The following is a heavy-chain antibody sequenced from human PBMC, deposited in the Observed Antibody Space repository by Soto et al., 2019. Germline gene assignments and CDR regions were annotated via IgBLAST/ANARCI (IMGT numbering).Heavy chain of an antibody. CDR1: GFTFSSHG. D-gene: IGHD4-17*01. Sequence: GGSLRLSCAASGFTFSSHGMSWVRQAPGKGLEWVSVISGGAGRTYYADSVKGRFTISRDNSKNTLYLQMNSLRAEDTAVYYCAKAYGDYYYFYYMDVWGKGTTVTVSS. CDR3: AKAYGDYYYFYYMDV. V-gene: IGHV3-23*01. J-gene: IGHJ6*03. CDR2: ISGGAGRT.